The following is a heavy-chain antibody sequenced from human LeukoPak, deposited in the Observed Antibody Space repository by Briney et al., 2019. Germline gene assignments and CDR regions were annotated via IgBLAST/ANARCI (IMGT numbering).Heavy chain of an antibody. J-gene: IGHJ6*03. CDR2: IYYSGST. CDR3: ASLSGSYYTYYYYTDV. CDR1: GGSISSSSYY. D-gene: IGHD1-26*01. V-gene: IGHV4-39*01. Sequence: PSETLSLTCTVSGGSISSSSYYWGWIRQPPGKGLEWIGSIYYSGSTYYNPSLRSRVTISVDTSKNQFSLKLSSVTAADTAVYYCASLSGSYYTYYYYTDVWGKGTTVTVSS.